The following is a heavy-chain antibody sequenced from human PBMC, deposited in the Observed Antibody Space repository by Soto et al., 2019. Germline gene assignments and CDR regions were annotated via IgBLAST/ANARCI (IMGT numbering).Heavy chain of an antibody. CDR2: INPSGGST. CDR1: GYTFTSYY. Sequence: GGSLRLSCAASGYTFTSYYMHWVRQAPGQGLEWMGIINPSGGSTSYAQKFQGRVTMTRDTSTSTVYMELSSLRSEDTAVYYCARDGMVRGVIITNLYYFDYWGQGTLVTVSS. CDR3: ARDGMVRGVIITNLYYFDY. D-gene: IGHD3-10*01. J-gene: IGHJ4*02. V-gene: IGHV1-46*01.